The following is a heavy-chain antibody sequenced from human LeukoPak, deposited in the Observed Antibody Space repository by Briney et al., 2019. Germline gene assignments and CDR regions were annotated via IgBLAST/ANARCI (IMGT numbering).Heavy chain of an antibody. CDR1: GDSVSSNSAA. Sequence: SQTLSLTCAISGDSVSSNSAAWNWIRQSPSRGLEWLGRTYYGSKWYNDYAVSVKGRIIINPDTSKNQFSLQLNSVTAEDTAVYYCARSGVGFLNWFDSWGQGTLVTVSS. J-gene: IGHJ5*01. V-gene: IGHV6-1*01. CDR3: ARSGVGFLNWFDS. CDR2: TYYGSKWYN. D-gene: IGHD3-3*01.